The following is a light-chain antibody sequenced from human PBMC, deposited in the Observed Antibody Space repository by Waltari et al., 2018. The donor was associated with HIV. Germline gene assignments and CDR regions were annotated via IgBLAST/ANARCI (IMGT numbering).Light chain of an antibody. CDR3: QVWDRSTFV. Sequence: SYGLTQPPSVSVALGQTATLTCGGDNLRIKNLSWYQKKPGQAPVLVIYRDDNRPSGIPERFSGSNSGNTATLTISGAQAGDDAEYYCQVWDRSTFVFGPGTKVTVL. CDR1: NLRIKN. J-gene: IGLJ1*01. CDR2: RDD. V-gene: IGLV3-9*01.